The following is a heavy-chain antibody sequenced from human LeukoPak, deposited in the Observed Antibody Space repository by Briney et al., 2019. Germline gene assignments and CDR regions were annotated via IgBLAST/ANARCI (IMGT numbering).Heavy chain of an antibody. CDR3: ARGVWFGELFWFDP. J-gene: IGHJ5*02. D-gene: IGHD3-10*01. CDR1: GGSFSGYY. Sequence: PSETLSLTCAVYGGSFSGYYWSWIRQPPGKGLEWIGYIYYSGSTNYNPSLKSRVTISVDTSKNQFSLKLSSVTAADTAVYYCARGVWFGELFWFDPWGQGTLVTVSS. V-gene: IGHV4-59*01. CDR2: IYYSGST.